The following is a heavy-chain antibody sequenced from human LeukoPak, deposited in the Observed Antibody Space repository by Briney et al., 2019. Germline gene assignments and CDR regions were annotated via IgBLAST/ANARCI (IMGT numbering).Heavy chain of an antibody. J-gene: IGHJ2*01. CDR3: ARVGDHFHWYLDL. V-gene: IGHV3-53*01. D-gene: IGHD3-3*02. CDR2: LYSGDTT. Sequence: PGGSLTLSCGASGFTVATKYMNWVRQAPGKGLEWVSILYSGDTTYYSDSVKGRFTVSRDSSKNTLYLHINSLRAEDTAVYYCARVGDHFHWYLDLWGRGALVTASS. CDR1: GFTVATKY.